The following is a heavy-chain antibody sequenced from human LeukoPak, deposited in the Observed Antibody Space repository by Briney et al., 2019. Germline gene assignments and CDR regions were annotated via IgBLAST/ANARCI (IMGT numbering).Heavy chain of an antibody. V-gene: IGHV3-30*18. J-gene: IGHJ4*02. CDR2: ISYDGSNK. CDR1: GFTFSSYG. CDR3: AKGEQLVRSYYFDY. D-gene: IGHD6-6*01. Sequence: GGSLRLSCAASGFTFSSYGMHLVRQAPGKGLEWVAVISYDGSNKYYADSVKGRFTISRDNSKNTLYLQMNSLRAEDTAVYYCAKGEQLVRSYYFDYWGQGTLVTVSS.